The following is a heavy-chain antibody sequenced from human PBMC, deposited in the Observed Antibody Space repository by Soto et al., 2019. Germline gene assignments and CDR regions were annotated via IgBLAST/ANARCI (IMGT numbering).Heavy chain of an antibody. CDR3: ARVPRYCSSTSCPPKRWFDP. CDR1: GGSISSYY. Sequence: PSETLSLTCTVSGGSISSYYWSWIRQPPGKGLEWIGYIYYSGSTNYNPSLKSRVTISVDTSKNQFSLKLSSVTAADTAVYYCARVPRYCSSTSCPPKRWFDPWGQGTLVTVSS. V-gene: IGHV4-59*08. D-gene: IGHD2-2*01. CDR2: IYYSGST. J-gene: IGHJ5*02.